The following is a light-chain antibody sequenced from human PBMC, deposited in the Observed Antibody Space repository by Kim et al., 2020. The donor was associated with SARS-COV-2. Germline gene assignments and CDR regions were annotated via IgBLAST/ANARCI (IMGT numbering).Light chain of an antibody. CDR3: AAWDGSLSVVL. J-gene: IGLJ2*01. V-gene: IGLV1-44*01. Sequence: QSVLTQPPSASGTPGQRVTISCSGSSSNIGSSTVNWYQQLPGTAPKLLINSNNQRPSGVPDRFSGSKSGTSASLAISGLQSEDEADYYCAAWDGSLSVVLFGGGTNLTVL. CDR2: SNN. CDR1: SSNIGSST.